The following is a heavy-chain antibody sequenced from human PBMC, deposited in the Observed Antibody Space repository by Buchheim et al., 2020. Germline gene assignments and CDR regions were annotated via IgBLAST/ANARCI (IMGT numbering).Heavy chain of an antibody. D-gene: IGHD3-10*01. Sequence: QVQLQESGPGLVKPSETLSLTCTVSGGSISSYYWSWIRQPPGKGLEWIGHIYYSGSTNYNPSLKSRVAISTDTSKNRFPLRLSSVTAADTAVYYCASGGYYGSGSYYGGWFDPWGQGTL. CDR2: IYYSGST. CDR3: ASGGYYGSGSYYGGWFDP. CDR1: GGSISSYY. J-gene: IGHJ5*02. V-gene: IGHV4-59*08.